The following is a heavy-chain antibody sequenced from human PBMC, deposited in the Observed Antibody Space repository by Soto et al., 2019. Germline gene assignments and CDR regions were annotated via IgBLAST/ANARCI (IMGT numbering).Heavy chain of an antibody. Sequence: QITLKESGPTLVKPTHTLTLTCTFSGFLLTTSGAGVGWIRQPPGKALEWLALIYLHDDKIYSPAQKSRLTIPKHTSKNQVVLTMTNVDPADTATYFCAHRTTTVAWWFDPWGQGPLVTVSS. CDR2: IYLHDDK. CDR3: AHRTTTVAWWFDP. V-gene: IGHV2-5*01. D-gene: IGHD4-17*01. CDR1: GFLLTTSGAG. J-gene: IGHJ5*02.